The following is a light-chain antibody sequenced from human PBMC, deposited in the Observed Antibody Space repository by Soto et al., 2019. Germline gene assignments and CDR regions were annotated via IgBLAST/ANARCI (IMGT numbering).Light chain of an antibody. Sequence: QSALTQPPSASGSPGQSVTISCTGTSSDVGGYNSVSWYQHHPGKAPKLMIYEVSKRPSGVPDRFSGSKSGNTASLTVSGLQADDEAEYYCSSYAGSSSFVVFGGGTKLTVL. CDR1: SSDVGGYNS. V-gene: IGLV2-8*01. CDR2: EVS. CDR3: SSYAGSSSFVV. J-gene: IGLJ3*02.